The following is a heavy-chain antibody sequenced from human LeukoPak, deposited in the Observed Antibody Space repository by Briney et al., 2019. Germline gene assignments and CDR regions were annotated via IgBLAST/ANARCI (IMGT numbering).Heavy chain of an antibody. D-gene: IGHD3-10*01. Sequence: GASVKVSCKASGGTFSSYTISWVRQAPGQGLEWMGGIIPIFGTANYAQKFQGRVTITADKSTSTAYMELSSLRSEDTAVYYCARGESTGYYYYYMDVWGKGTTVTVSS. CDR2: IIPIFGTA. J-gene: IGHJ6*03. CDR3: ARGESTGYYYYYMDV. CDR1: GGTFSSYT. V-gene: IGHV1-69*06.